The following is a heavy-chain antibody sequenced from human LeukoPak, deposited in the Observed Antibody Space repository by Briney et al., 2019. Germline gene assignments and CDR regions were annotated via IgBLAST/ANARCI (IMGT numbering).Heavy chain of an antibody. Sequence: GGSLRLPCAASGFTFSSYEMNWVRQAPGKGLEWVSYISSSGSIIYYADSVKGRFTISRDNAKNSLYLQMNSLRAEDTAVYYCARDLKDFWSGYAHYFDYWGQGTLVTVSS. CDR1: GFTFSSYE. CDR3: ARDLKDFWSGYAHYFDY. J-gene: IGHJ4*02. CDR2: ISSSGSII. D-gene: IGHD3-3*01. V-gene: IGHV3-48*03.